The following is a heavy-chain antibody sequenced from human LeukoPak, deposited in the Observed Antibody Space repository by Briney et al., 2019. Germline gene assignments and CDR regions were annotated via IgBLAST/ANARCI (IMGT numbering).Heavy chain of an antibody. CDR1: GFTFSHYA. V-gene: IGHV3-30-3*01. CDR2: ISYAGGNE. J-gene: IGHJ6*03. Sequence: GGSLRLSCAASGFTFSHYAMHWVRQAPGKGLGWVAVISYAGGNEYYADSVRGRFTISRDNSTNTLYLQMNSRRTADTAFYYCPRDALPSHLYFYIDVWGRGTTVTVSS. CDR3: PRDALPSHLYFYIDV.